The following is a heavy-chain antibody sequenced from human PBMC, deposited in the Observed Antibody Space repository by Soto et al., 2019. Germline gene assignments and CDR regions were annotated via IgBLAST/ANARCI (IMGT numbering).Heavy chain of an antibody. D-gene: IGHD3-22*01. CDR2: ISGSSSST. Sequence: GGSLRLSCAASGFTFSSYSMNWVRQAPGKGLEWVSAISGSSSSTYYADSVKGRFTISRDNSKNTLYLQMNSLRAEDTAVYYCAKDRGYDYDPYFDYWGQGTQVTVSS. V-gene: IGHV3-23*01. CDR3: AKDRGYDYDPYFDY. J-gene: IGHJ4*02. CDR1: GFTFSSYS.